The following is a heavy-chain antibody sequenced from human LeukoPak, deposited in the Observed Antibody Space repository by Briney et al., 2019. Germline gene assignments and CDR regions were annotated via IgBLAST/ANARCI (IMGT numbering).Heavy chain of an antibody. D-gene: IGHD5-18*01. J-gene: IGHJ4*02. CDR3: AKGSIGYSHGYTDY. Sequence: GGSLRLSCAASGFTFSGYGMHWVRQAPGKGLEWVAFIRYDGSNKYNADSVKGRFTISRDNSKNTLYLQMNSLRAEDTALYYCAKGSIGYSHGYTDYWGQGTLVSVSS. V-gene: IGHV3-30*02. CDR1: GFTFSGYG. CDR2: IRYDGSNK.